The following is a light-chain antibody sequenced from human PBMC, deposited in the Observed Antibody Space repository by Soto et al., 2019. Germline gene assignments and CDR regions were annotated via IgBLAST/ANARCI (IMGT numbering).Light chain of an antibody. Sequence: DIVITQSPLSLPVTPGEPASISWRSSQSLLHSNGYNYLDWYLQKPGQSPQLLIYLGSNRASGVPDRFSGSGSGTDFTLKISGVEAEDVGVYYCMQALQAWTFGQGTKVDIK. V-gene: IGKV2-28*01. CDR1: QSLLHSNGYNY. CDR2: LGS. J-gene: IGKJ1*01. CDR3: MQALQAWT.